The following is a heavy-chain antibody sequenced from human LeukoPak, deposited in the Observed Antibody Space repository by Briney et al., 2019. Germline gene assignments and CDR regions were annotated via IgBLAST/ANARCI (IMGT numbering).Heavy chain of an antibody. V-gene: IGHV3-30*19. Sequence: GRSLRLSCAASGFTFSSYGMHWVRQAPGKGLEWVAVISYDGSNKYYADSVKGRFTISRDNSKNTLYLQMNSLRAEDTAVYYCARQYDFWSGYPIDYWGQGTLVTVSS. CDR1: GFTFSSYG. CDR3: ARQYDFWSGYPIDY. J-gene: IGHJ4*02. CDR2: ISYDGSNK. D-gene: IGHD3-3*01.